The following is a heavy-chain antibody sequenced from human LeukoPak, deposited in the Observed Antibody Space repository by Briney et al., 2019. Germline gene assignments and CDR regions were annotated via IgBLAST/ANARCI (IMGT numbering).Heavy chain of an antibody. CDR1: GGPFSGYY. CDR2: IYYSRTT. J-gene: IGHJ4*02. V-gene: IGHV4-34*01. D-gene: IGHD2-21*01. Sequence: SETLSLTCAVYGGPFSGYYWSWIRQPPGKGLEWIGSIYYSRTTYYNPSLNSRVTISVVTSKNQFSLQLNSVTAADTAVYYCVRHDGRSGGAMGALDSWGQGSLVTVSS. CDR3: VRHDGRSGGAMGALDS.